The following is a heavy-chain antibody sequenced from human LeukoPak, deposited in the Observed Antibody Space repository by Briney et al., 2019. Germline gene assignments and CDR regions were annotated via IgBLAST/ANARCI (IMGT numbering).Heavy chain of an antibody. CDR3: AKGGPLRALSIHFDY. J-gene: IGHJ4*02. Sequence: GGSLRLSCAASGFTFSSYGMHWVRQAPGKGLEWVAFIRYDGSNKYYADSVKGRFTVSRDNSKNTLYLQMNSLRAEDTAVYYCAKGGPLRALSIHFDYWGQGTLVTVSS. D-gene: IGHD3-16*01. CDR1: GFTFSSYG. CDR2: IRYDGSNK. V-gene: IGHV3-30*02.